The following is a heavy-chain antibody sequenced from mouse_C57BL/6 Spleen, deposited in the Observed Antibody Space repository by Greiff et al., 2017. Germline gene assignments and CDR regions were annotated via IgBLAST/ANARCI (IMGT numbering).Heavy chain of an antibody. CDR3: VPSTGSFDY. V-gene: IGHV1-4*01. CDR1: GYTFTSYT. CDR2: INPSSGYT. D-gene: IGHD4-1*02. Sequence: VKLVESGAELARPGASVKMSCKASGYTFTSYTMHWVKQRPGQGLEWIGYINPSSGYTKYNQKFKDKATLTADKSSSTAYMQLSSLTSEDSAVYYCVPSTGSFDYWGQGTTLTVSS. J-gene: IGHJ2*01.